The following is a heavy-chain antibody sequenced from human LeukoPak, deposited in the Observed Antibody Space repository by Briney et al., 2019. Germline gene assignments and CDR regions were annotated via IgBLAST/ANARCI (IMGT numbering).Heavy chain of an antibody. J-gene: IGHJ4*02. CDR2: ISGSGGST. V-gene: IGHV3-23*01. D-gene: IGHD3-22*01. CDR3: AKGEAYYYDSSGYYQYYFDY. CDR1: GFTFSSYA. Sequence: GGSLRLSCAASGFTFSSYAMSRVRQAPGKGLEWVSAISGSGGSTYYADSVKGRFTISRDNSKNTLYLQMNSLRAEDTAVYYCAKGEAYYYDSSGYYQYYFDYWGQGTLVTVSS.